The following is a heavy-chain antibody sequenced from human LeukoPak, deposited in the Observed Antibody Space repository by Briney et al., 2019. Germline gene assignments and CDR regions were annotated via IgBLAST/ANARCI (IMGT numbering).Heavy chain of an antibody. J-gene: IGHJ3*01. D-gene: IGHD5-24*01. Sequence: GGSLRLSCAASGFTFSDSAMHWVRQAPGKGLEWVAFISYDGTDKFHTDSVKGRFTISRDNSKNTLYLQMDSLRAEDTAVYYCAREINAFDFWGQGTMVTVSS. CDR3: AREINAFDF. V-gene: IGHV3-30-3*01. CDR1: GFTFSDSA. CDR2: ISYDGTDK.